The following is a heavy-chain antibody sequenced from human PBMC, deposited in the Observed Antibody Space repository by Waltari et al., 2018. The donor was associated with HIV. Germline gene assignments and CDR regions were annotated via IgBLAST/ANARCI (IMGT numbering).Heavy chain of an antibody. CDR2: SSGRGGST. D-gene: IGHD6-6*01. CDR3: AKRQQLVRTGWFDP. J-gene: IGHJ5*02. V-gene: IGHV3-23*01. Sequence: EVQLLESGGGLVQPGGSLRLSCAASGFTFYNYAMSWVRQAPGKGREWVSGSSGRGGSTYYADSVKGRFTISRDNSKNTLYLQMNSLRAEDTAVYYCAKRQQLVRTGWFDPWGQGTLVTVSS. CDR1: GFTFYNYA.